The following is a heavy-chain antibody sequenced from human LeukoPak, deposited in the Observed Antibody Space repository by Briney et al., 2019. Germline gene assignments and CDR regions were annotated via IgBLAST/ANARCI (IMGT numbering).Heavy chain of an antibody. CDR2: INPHSGGT. CDR1: GYTFTGYY. J-gene: IGHJ6*03. CDR3: ARGVTARGFYYYVDI. D-gene: IGHD2-21*02. V-gene: IGHV1-2*02. Sequence: GASVKVSCKASGYTFTGYYIQWVRQAPGQGLEWMGWINPHSGGTNYAQGFQGRVTMNRDTSISTAYMELSSLRPDDTAVYSCARGVTARGFYYYVDIWGNGTTVTISS.